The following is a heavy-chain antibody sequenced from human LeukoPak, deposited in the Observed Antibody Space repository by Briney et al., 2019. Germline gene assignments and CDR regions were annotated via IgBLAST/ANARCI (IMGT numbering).Heavy chain of an antibody. J-gene: IGHJ4*02. Sequence: ASVKVSCKASGGTFSSYAISWVRQAPGQGLEWMGWISAYNGNTNYAQKLQGRVTMTTDTSTSTAYMELRSLRSDDTAVYYCASSVDTAHDYWGQGTLVTVSS. D-gene: IGHD5-18*01. CDR2: ISAYNGNT. CDR3: ASSVDTAHDY. V-gene: IGHV1-18*01. CDR1: GGTFSSYA.